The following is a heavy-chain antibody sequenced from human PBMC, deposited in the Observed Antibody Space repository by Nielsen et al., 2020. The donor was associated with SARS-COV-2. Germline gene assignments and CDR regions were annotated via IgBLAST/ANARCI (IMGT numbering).Heavy chain of an antibody. CDR3: ATCRGPYWYFDL. J-gene: IGHJ2*01. V-gene: IGHV3-7*01. D-gene: IGHD3-10*01. CDR1: GFTFSDYW. CDR2: INGDGGDK. Sequence: GESLKISCEVSGFTFSDYWMTWVRQAPGKGLEWVASINGDGGDKYYVDSVKGRFTISRDNAKNSLYLQMNSLRAEDTAVYYCATCRGPYWYFDLWGRGTLVTVSS.